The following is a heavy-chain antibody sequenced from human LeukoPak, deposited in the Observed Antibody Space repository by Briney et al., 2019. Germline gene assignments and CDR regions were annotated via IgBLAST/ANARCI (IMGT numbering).Heavy chain of an antibody. CDR3: ARGWGIVVVPARTKRFDP. CDR2: ISAYNGNT. V-gene: IGHV1-18*01. D-gene: IGHD2-2*01. J-gene: IGHJ5*02. CDR1: GYTFTSYG. Sequence: GASVKVSCEASGYTFTSYGISWVRQAPGQGLEWMGWISAYNGNTNYAQKLQGRVTMTTDTSTSTAYMELRSLRSDDTAVYYCARGWGIVVVPARTKRFDPWGQGTLVTVSS.